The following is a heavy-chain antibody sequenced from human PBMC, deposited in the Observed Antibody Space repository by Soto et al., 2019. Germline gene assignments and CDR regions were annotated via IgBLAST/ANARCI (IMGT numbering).Heavy chain of an antibody. J-gene: IGHJ5*02. CDR2: ISSSSSYI. D-gene: IGHD3-22*01. CDR1: GFTFSSYS. Sequence: GGSLRLSCAASGFTFSSYSMNWVRQAPGKGLEWFSSISSSSSYIYYGDSVKGRFTISRDNAKNSLYLQMNSLRAEDTAVYYCARIPRPHYDSSGYYPGAWGQGTLVTVSS. V-gene: IGHV3-21*01. CDR3: ARIPRPHYDSSGYYPGA.